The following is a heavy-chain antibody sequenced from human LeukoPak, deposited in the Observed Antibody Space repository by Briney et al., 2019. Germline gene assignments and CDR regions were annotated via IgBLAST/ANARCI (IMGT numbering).Heavy chain of an antibody. CDR1: GFIFNDFW. Sequence: PGGSLRLSCEASGFIFNDFWMHWLRQVPGKGPVWVSRISSDGSTTYYADSVKGRFTISRDNAKNTLYLQMSSLRVEDTAVYYCGTAQYWGQGTLLTVSS. CDR3: GTAQY. V-gene: IGHV3-74*01. CDR2: ISSDGSTT. J-gene: IGHJ4*02.